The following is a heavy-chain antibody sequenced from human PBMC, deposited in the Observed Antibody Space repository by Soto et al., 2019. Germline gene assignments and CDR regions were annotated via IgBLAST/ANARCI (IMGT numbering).Heavy chain of an antibody. Sequence: GESLKISCKGSGYTFTSYWIGWVRQMPGKGLEWMGIIFPTDSTTTYSPSFQGQVTLSADKSTSTAYLQWSSLRASDTAMYYCARAVVGYCSSSSCPGDYWGQGTRVTVSS. CDR2: IFPTDSTT. J-gene: IGHJ4*02. CDR3: ARAVVGYCSSSSCPGDY. V-gene: IGHV5-51*01. D-gene: IGHD2-2*01. CDR1: GYTFTSYW.